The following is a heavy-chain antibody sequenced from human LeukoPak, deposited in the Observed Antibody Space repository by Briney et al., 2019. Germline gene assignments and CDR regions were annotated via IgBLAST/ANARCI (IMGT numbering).Heavy chain of an antibody. V-gene: IGHV1-18*01. D-gene: IGHD3-3*01. CDR2: ISAYNGNT. J-gene: IGHJ6*03. Sequence: GASVKVSCKASGYTFTSYGISWVRQAPGQGLEWMGWISAYNGNTNYAQKLQGRVTMTTDTSTSIAYMELRSLRSDDTDVYYCARVGYYDFWSGPTKYYYYMDVWGKGTTVTVSS. CDR3: ARVGYYDFWSGPTKYYYYMDV. CDR1: GYTFTSYG.